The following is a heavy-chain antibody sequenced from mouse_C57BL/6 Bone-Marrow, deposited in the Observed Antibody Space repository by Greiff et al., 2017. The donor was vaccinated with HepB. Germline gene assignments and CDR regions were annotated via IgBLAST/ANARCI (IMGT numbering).Heavy chain of an antibody. CDR3: TRGRDYYGYDFDY. CDR1: GYTFTDYE. Sequence: QVQLQQSGAELVRPGASVTLSCKASGYTFTDYEMHWVKQTPVHGLEWIGAIDPETGGTAYNQKFKGKAILTADKSSSTAYMELRSLASEDSAVYYCTRGRDYYGYDFDYWGQGTTHTVSS. CDR2: IDPETGGT. V-gene: IGHV1-15*01. D-gene: IGHD2-2*01. J-gene: IGHJ2*01.